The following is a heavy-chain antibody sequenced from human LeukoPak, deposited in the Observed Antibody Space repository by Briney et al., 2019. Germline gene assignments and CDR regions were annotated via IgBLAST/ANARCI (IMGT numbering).Heavy chain of an antibody. D-gene: IGHD2-2*01. V-gene: IGHV4-34*01. CDR3: ASRTLRGYCSSTSCYRGDFQH. Sequence: PSETLSLTCAVYGGSFSGYYWSWIRQPPGKGLEWIGEINHSGSTNYNPSLKSRVTILVDTSKNQFSLKLSSVTAADTAVYYCASRTLRGYCSSTSCYRGDFQHWGQGTLVTVSS. CDR1: GGSFSGYY. CDR2: INHSGST. J-gene: IGHJ1*01.